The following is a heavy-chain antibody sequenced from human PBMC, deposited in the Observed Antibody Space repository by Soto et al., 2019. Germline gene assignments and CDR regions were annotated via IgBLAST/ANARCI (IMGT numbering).Heavy chain of an antibody. CDR2: INHSGST. D-gene: IGHD3-10*01. Sequence: QVQLQQWGAGLLKPSETLSLTCAVYGGSFSGYYWSWIRQPPGKGLEWIGEINHSGSTNYNPSLKSRVTISVDTSKNQFSLKLSSVTAADPAVYYCARGVTMVRGAGWFDPWGQGTLVTVSS. CDR3: ARGVTMVRGAGWFDP. J-gene: IGHJ5*02. CDR1: GGSFSGYY. V-gene: IGHV4-34*01.